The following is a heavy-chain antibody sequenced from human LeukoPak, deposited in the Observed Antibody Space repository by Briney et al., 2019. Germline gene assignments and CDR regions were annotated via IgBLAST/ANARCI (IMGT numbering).Heavy chain of an antibody. CDR1: GYKFTTYW. J-gene: IGHJ4*02. Sequence: RGGPLKISCQGSGYKFTTYWIRWVRQMPGQGLEWMGIIYPGDSENSPSFQGHVTFSADKSISTAYLQWSSLKASDTAMYYCARYSSNHLDYWGQGTLVTVSS. V-gene: IGHV5-51*01. CDR2: IYPGDSE. D-gene: IGHD1-14*01. CDR3: ARYSSNHLDY.